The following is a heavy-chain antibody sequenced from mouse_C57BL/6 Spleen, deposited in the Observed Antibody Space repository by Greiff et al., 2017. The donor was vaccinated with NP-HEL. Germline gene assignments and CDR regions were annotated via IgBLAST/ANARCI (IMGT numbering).Heavy chain of an antibody. V-gene: IGHV1-82*01. CDR1: GYAFSSSW. Sequence: QVQLQQSGPELVKPGASVKISCKASGYAFSSSWMNWVKQRPGKGLEWIGRIYPGDGDTNYNGKFKGKATLTADKSSSTAYMQLSSLTSEDSAVYFCARGGDYDVWFAYWGQGTLVTVSA. CDR2: IYPGDGDT. D-gene: IGHD2-4*01. J-gene: IGHJ3*01. CDR3: ARGGDYDVWFAY.